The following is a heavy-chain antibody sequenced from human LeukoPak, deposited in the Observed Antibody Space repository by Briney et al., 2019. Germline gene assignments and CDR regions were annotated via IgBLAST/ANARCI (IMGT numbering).Heavy chain of an antibody. J-gene: IGHJ5*02. D-gene: IGHD3-10*01. Sequence: TSETLSLTCTVSGGSISSYYWSWIRQPPGKGLEWIGYIYYSGSTNYNPSLKSRVTISVDTSKNQFSLKLSSVTAADTAVYYCARHGRGWFGEFHNWFDPWGQGTLVTVSS. V-gene: IGHV4-59*08. CDR2: IYYSGST. CDR1: GGSISSYY. CDR3: ARHGRGWFGEFHNWFDP.